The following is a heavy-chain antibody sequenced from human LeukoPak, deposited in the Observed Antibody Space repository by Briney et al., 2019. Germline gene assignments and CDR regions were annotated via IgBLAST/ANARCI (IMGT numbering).Heavy chain of an antibody. Sequence: AGSLRLSCAASGFTFSSYDMNWDRQTPGKDREWLLYIRDSGSTIDYEKSVQGRFTISRDNAKSSVYLQVSSLRFEDTAVYYCAMGQKPWDAFDLWGRGTLVTVSS. CDR3: AMGQKPWDAFDL. V-gene: IGHV3-48*03. D-gene: IGHD1-26*01. J-gene: IGHJ4*02. CDR2: IRDSGSTI. CDR1: GFTFSSYD.